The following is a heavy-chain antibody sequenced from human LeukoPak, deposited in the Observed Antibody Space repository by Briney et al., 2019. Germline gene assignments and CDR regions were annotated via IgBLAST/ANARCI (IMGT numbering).Heavy chain of an antibody. V-gene: IGHV3-23*01. Sequence: GGSLRLSCAPSGFTLSTYGMTWVRQAPGKGLEWVSGISGSGDNTYYADSVKGRFTISRDNSKNTLYLQMSSLRAEDTAVYYCAKDRREAQWSFGTGIFDYWGQGTLVTVSS. CDR2: ISGSGDNT. CDR3: AKDRREAQWSFGTGIFDY. D-gene: IGHD1-26*01. CDR1: GFTLSTYG. J-gene: IGHJ4*02.